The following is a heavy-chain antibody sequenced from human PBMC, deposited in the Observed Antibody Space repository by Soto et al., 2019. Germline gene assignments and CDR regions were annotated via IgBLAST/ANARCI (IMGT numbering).Heavy chain of an antibody. J-gene: IGHJ4*02. Sequence: EVQLVESGGALVQPGGSLRLSCAASGFTFSDHHMDWVRQAPGKGLEWVGRTRNKGNSYTTEYAASVKGRFTISRDESNNSLYLQMNRLKTGDTAVYYCAFVGATRADWGQGTLVNVSS. D-gene: IGHD1-26*01. CDR1: GFTFSDHH. CDR2: TRNKGNSYTT. CDR3: AFVGATRAD. V-gene: IGHV3-72*01.